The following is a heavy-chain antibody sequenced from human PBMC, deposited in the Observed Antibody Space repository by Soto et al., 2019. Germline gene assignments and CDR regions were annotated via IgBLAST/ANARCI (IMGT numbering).Heavy chain of an antibody. D-gene: IGHD1-26*01. V-gene: IGHV3-30*18. Sequence: GGSLRLSCAASGFTFSSYGMHWVRQAPGKGLEWVAVISYDGSNKYYADSVKGRFTISRDNSKNTLYLQMNSLRAEDTAVYYCGKDGGLVGAKLFDHRGQGTLVTVSS. CDR2: ISYDGSNK. J-gene: IGHJ4*02. CDR1: GFTFSSYG. CDR3: GKDGGLVGAKLFDH.